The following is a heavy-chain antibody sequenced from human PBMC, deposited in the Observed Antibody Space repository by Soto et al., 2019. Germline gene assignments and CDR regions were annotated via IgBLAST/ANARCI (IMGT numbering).Heavy chain of an antibody. J-gene: IGHJ3*02. CDR1: GFTFSSYW. CDR3: ASERYNWNYVVRSDDAFDI. D-gene: IGHD1-7*01. CDR2: INSDGSST. Sequence: EVQLVESGGGLVQPGGSLRLSCAASGFTFSSYWMHWVRQAPGKGLVWVSRINSDGSSTSYADSVKGRFTISRDNAKNTLYLQMNSLRAEDTAVYYCASERYNWNYVVRSDDAFDIWGQGTMVTVSS. V-gene: IGHV3-74*01.